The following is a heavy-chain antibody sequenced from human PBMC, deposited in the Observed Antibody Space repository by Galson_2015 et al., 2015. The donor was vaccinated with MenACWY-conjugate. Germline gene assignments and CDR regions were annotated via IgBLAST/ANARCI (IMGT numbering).Heavy chain of an antibody. V-gene: IGHV4-34*01. D-gene: IGHD3-22*01. J-gene: IGHJ4*02. CDR1: GFTFTSYA. Sequence: LRLSCAASGFTFTSYAMTWVRQAPGKGLEWIGEINHSGSTNYNPSFKSRVTISVDTSKSQFSLKLSSVTAADTAVYYCARGPPINYDGGGYYYFDSWGQGTPVTVSS. CDR3: ARGPPINYDGGGYYYFDS. CDR2: INHSGST.